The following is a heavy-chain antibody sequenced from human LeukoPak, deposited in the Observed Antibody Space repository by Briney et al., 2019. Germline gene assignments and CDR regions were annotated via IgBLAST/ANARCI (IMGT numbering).Heavy chain of an antibody. J-gene: IGHJ1*01. D-gene: IGHD2-15*01. CDR3: ARDSAFSSYSN. Sequence: GGSLRLSCTASGFTINNNYMSWVRQAPGKGLEWVAIIYSDRSTYYPESVKGRFTISRDDSKNMLLLQMDSLRVEDTAIYYCARDSAFSSYSNWGQGTLVTVSS. CDR1: GFTINNNY. CDR2: IYSDRST. V-gene: IGHV3-53*01.